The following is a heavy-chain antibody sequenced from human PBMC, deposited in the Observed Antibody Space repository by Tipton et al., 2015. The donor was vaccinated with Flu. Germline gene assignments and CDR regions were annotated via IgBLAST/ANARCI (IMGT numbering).Heavy chain of an antibody. J-gene: IGHJ4*02. CDR2: ISSSGNTI. CDR1: GFSFRSYE. D-gene: IGHD4-23*01. CDR3: VRRISRRWLVPFDY. Sequence: SLRLSCAASGFSFRSYEMNWVRQAPGKGLEWLSYISSSGNTISYADSVRGRFTISRDNAKTSLYLQLNSLRAEDTAVYYCVRRISRRWLVPFDYWGQGTLVAVSS. V-gene: IGHV3-48*03.